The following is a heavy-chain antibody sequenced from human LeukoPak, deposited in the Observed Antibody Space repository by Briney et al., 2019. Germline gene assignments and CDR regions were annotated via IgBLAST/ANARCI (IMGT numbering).Heavy chain of an antibody. D-gene: IGHD2-15*01. V-gene: IGHV3-7*01. Sequence: GGSLRLSCTASGFTFSDHWMTWVRQAPGKGLEWVANIDGGGSDEGYADSVKSRFTISRDNAKNSLFLQMNSLRADDLAVYYCARAQPDIVVVVSANDYWGQGTLVTVSS. CDR1: GFTFSDHW. J-gene: IGHJ4*02. CDR2: IDGGGSDE. CDR3: ARAQPDIVVVVSANDY.